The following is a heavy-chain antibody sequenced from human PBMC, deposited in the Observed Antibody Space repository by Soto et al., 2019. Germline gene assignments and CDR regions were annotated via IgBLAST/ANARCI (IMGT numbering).Heavy chain of an antibody. CDR1: GGSISSGDYY. Sequence: QVQLQESGPGLVKPPQTLSLTCTVSGGSISSGDYYWSWIRQPPGKGLEWIGYILYSGTTHYNPSLESRLTISVDTSKNQFSLNLTSVTAADTAVYYCARNGAVDYWGRGTLVTVSS. V-gene: IGHV4-30-4*01. CDR2: ILYSGTT. D-gene: IGHD2-8*01. J-gene: IGHJ4*02. CDR3: ARNGAVDY.